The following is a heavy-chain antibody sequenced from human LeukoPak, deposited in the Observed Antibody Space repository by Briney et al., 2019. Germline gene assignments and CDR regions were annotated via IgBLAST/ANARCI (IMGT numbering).Heavy chain of an antibody. Sequence: ASVKVSCKASGYTFTSYDINWVRQATGQGLEWMGWMNPNSGNTGYAQKFQGRVTMTRNTSIITAYMELSSLRSEDTGVYYCARGGYYDFWSGYYSYNWFDPWGQGTLVTVSS. CDR1: GYTFTSYD. CDR2: MNPNSGNT. V-gene: IGHV1-8*01. J-gene: IGHJ5*02. D-gene: IGHD3-3*01. CDR3: ARGGYYDFWSGYYSYNWFDP.